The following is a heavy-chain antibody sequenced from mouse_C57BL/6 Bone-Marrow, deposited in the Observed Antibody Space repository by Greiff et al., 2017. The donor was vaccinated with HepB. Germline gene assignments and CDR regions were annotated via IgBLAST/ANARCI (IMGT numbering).Heavy chain of an antibody. Sequence: EVQLQQSGPELVKPGASVKISCKASGYTFTDYYMNWVKQSHGKSLEWIGDINPNNGGTSYNQKFKGKATLTVDKSSSTAYMELRSLTSEDSAVYYCARWLLPFAYWGQGTLVTVSA. V-gene: IGHV1-26*01. D-gene: IGHD2-3*01. J-gene: IGHJ3*01. CDR3: ARWLLPFAY. CDR2: INPNNGGT. CDR1: GYTFTDYY.